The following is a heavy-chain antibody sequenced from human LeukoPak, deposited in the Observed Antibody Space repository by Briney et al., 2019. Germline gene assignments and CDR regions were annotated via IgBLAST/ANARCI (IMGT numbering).Heavy chain of an antibody. J-gene: IGHJ4*02. CDR1: GFTFSSYS. Sequence: GGSLRLSCAASGFTFSSYSMNWVRQAPGKGLEWVSSISSSSSYIYYADSVKGRFTISRDNAKNSLYLQMNSLRAEDTAVYYCARVPLAGYSYGYYFDYWGQGTLVTVSS. CDR3: ARVPLAGYSYGYYFDY. CDR2: ISSSSSYI. D-gene: IGHD5-18*01. V-gene: IGHV3-21*01.